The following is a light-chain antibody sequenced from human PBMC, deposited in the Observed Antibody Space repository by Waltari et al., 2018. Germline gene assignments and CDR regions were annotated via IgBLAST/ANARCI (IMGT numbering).Light chain of an antibody. J-gene: IGKJ2*01. V-gene: IGKV2-30*02. CDR3: MQGTHWPYT. CDR2: RVS. Sequence: EVVMTQSPLSLPVTLGQPASISCKSSQSLVHSDGHTHLNWFQQRPGQSPRRLFYRVSSRESGVPDRFSGSGSGTDFTLKISRVEAEDVGVYYCMQGTHWPYTFGQGTRLDIK. CDR1: QSLVHSDGHTH.